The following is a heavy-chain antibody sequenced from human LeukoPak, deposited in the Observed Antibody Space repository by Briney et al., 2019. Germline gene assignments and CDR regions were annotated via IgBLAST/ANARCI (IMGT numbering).Heavy chain of an antibody. CDR3: ARSGGVDYFDY. V-gene: IGHV4-59*01. CDR2: IYYSGST. Sequence: SETLSPTCTVSGGSISSYYWSWIRQPPGKGLEYIGYIYYSGSTNYNPSLKSRVTISVDTSKNQFSLKLSSVTAADTAVYYCARSGGVDYFDYWGQGTLVTVSS. J-gene: IGHJ4*02. D-gene: IGHD3-16*01. CDR1: GGSISSYY.